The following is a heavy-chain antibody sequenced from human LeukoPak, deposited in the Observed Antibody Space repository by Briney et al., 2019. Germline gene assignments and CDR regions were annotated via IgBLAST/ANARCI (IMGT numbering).Heavy chain of an antibody. D-gene: IGHD3-22*01. CDR2: ISGSGGST. J-gene: IGHJ4*02. V-gene: IGHV3-23*01. Sequence: PVGSLRLSCAASGFTFSSYAMSWVRQAPGKGLEWVSAISGSGGSTYYADSVKGRFTISRDNSKNTLYLQMNSLRAEDTAVYYCAKDWTPMIALNDYWGQGTLVTVSS. CDR3: AKDWTPMIALNDY. CDR1: GFTFSSYA.